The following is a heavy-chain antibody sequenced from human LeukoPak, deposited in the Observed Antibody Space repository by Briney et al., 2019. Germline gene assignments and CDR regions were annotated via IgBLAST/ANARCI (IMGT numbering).Heavy chain of an antibody. CDR1: GYTFTGYY. CDR2: ISAYDGNT. D-gene: IGHD3-10*01. J-gene: IGHJ4*02. V-gene: IGHV1-18*04. CDR3: ARDGYGSGKGFFDY. Sequence: GASVKVSCKASGYTFTGYYMHWVRQAPGQGLEWMGWISAYDGNTNSAQKFQGRVIMTTDTSASTAYMELRSLRPDDTAVYYCARDGYGSGKGFFDYWGQGTLVTVSS.